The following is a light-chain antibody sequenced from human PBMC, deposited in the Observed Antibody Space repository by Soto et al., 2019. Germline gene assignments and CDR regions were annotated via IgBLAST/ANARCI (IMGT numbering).Light chain of an antibody. V-gene: IGKV1D-8*01. J-gene: IGKJ5*01. Sequence: VIWMTQSPSLLSASTGDRVTISCRMSQSIRSYLAWFQQKPGKAPDLLIYGASSLQSGVPSRFSGSGSGTNFTLIISSLQPEDFATYYCQQYYTFPITFGQGTRLEIK. CDR2: GAS. CDR3: QQYYTFPIT. CDR1: QSIRSY.